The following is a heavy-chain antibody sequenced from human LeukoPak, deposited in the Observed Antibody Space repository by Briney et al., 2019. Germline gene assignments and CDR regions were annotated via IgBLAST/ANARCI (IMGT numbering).Heavy chain of an antibody. Sequence: AGGSLRLSCEGSGFAFNVFGMHWVRQAPGKGLECVASIRHDGGDKYYSESVKGRFTISKDNTKNRLFLYMNSLRPEDTAVYYCVRWSGTYPLYYLDYWGQGTLVTVSS. J-gene: IGHJ4*02. D-gene: IGHD1-26*01. CDR1: GFAFNVFG. CDR2: IRHDGGDK. V-gene: IGHV3-30*02. CDR3: VRWSGTYPLYYLDY.